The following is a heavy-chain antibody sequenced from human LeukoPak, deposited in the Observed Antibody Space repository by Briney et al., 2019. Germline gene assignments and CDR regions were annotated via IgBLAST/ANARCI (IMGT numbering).Heavy chain of an antibody. V-gene: IGHV3-23*01. J-gene: IGHJ6*03. CDR3: AKDSCSSTSCYYYYYMDV. CDR1: GFTFSNYA. D-gene: IGHD2-2*01. CDR2: ISGSGGST. Sequence: GSLRLSCAASGFTFSNYAMSWVRQAPGKGLEWVSGISGSGGSTYFADSEKGRFTIPRDNSKNTLYLQMNSLRAEDTAVYYCAKDSCSSTSCYYYYYMDVWGKGTTVTVSS.